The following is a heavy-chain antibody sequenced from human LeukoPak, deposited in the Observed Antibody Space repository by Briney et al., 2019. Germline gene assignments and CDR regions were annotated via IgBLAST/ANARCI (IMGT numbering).Heavy chain of an antibody. J-gene: IGHJ2*01. V-gene: IGHV4-38-2*02. CDR3: ARVYYSNSYDYWYFDL. CDR2: IYYSGST. Sequence: SETLSLTCTVSGYSISSGYYWGWIRQPPGKGLEWIGYIYYSGSTYYNPSLKSRVTISVDTSKNQFSLKLSSVTAADTAVYYCARVYYSNSYDYWYFDLWGRGTLVTVSS. D-gene: IGHD6-13*01. CDR1: GYSISSGYY.